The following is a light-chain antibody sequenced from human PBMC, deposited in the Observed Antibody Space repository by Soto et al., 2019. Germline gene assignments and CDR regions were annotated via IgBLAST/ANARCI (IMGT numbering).Light chain of an antibody. CDR1: SSDVGGYDY. V-gene: IGLV2-11*01. CDR3: SSFVGTYPYV. Sequence: QYALTQPRSVSGSPGQSVTISCTGTSSDVGGYDYVSWYQHHPGKAPKVTIYDVSKRPSGVPDRFSGSKSGNTASLTISGLQADEEADYYCSSFVGTYPYVFGTGTKVTVL. J-gene: IGLJ1*01. CDR2: DVS.